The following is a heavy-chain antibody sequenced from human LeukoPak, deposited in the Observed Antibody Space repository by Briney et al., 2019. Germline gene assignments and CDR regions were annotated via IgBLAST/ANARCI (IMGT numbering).Heavy chain of an antibody. CDR2: IYYSGST. Sequence: SETLSLTCTVSGGSISSSSYYWGWIRQPPGKGLEWIGSIYYSGSTYYNPSLKSRVTISVDTSKNQFSLKLSSVTAADTAVYYCARDSSPAPYFDYWGQGTLVTVSS. V-gene: IGHV4-39*07. J-gene: IGHJ4*02. CDR1: GGSISSSSYY. CDR3: ARDSSPAPYFDY.